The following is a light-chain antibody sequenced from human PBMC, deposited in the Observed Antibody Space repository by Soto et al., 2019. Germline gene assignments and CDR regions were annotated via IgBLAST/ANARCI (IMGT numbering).Light chain of an antibody. CDR2: STN. J-gene: IGLJ2*01. Sequence: QAVVTQEPSFSVSPGGTVTLTCALDSGSVSTVHYPSWYRQTPGQAPRTLIYSTNSRSSGVPDRFSGSILANKSALTIRGAQADDESAYFCVLYMGSDVVFGGGTKLTVL. V-gene: IGLV8-61*01. CDR1: SGSVSTVHY. CDR3: VLYMGSDVV.